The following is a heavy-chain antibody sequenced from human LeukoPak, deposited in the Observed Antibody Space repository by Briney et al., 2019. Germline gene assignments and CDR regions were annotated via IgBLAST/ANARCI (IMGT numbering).Heavy chain of an antibody. CDR3: ARLTALAGHRGAFDI. D-gene: IGHD6-19*01. J-gene: IGHJ3*02. Sequence: SETLSLTCNVSGGPIGGHTFYWDWIRQPSGKGLEWIATVYYNGNTFYNPSLRSRVAISIDMSKSQFSLHLSSVTAADTAVYYCARLTALAGHRGAFDIWGPGTLVTVSS. CDR1: GGPIGGHTFY. V-gene: IGHV4-39*01. CDR2: VYYNGNT.